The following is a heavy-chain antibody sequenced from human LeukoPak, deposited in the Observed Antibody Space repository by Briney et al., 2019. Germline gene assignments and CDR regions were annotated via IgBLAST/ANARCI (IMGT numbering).Heavy chain of an antibody. D-gene: IGHD1-26*01. V-gene: IGHV5-51*01. CDR3: ARHFSGIYKWELLGGRNGYFDL. J-gene: IGHJ2*01. CDR1: GYSFTSYW. CDR2: IYPGDSDT. Sequence: GESLKISCKGSGYSFTSYWIGWVRQMPGKGLEWMGIIYPGDSDTRYSPSFQGQVTISADKSISTAYLQRSSLKASDTAMYYCARHFSGIYKWELLGGRNGYFDLWGRGTLVTVSS.